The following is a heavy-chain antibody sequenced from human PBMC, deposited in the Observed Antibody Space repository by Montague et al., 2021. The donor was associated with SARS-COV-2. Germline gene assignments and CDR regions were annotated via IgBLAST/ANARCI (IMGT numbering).Heavy chain of an antibody. V-gene: IGHV4-34*01. CDR3: ARGQPAAVTFYGIWNGQREYYDYFDV. D-gene: IGHD3-3*01. CDR2: INHSGSP. J-gene: IGHJ4*03. Sequence: SETLSLTCAVSGGSFSSHYWSWIRQPPGKGLEWIGEINHSGSPKYNPSLKSRVILLVDTSKNQFSLKLSSVTAAATAVYYCARGQPAAVTFYGIWNGQREYYDYFDVWGQGTLVTVSS. CDR1: GGSFSSHY.